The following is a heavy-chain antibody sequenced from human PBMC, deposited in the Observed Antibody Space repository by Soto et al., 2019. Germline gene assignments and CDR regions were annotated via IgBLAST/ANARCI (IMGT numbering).Heavy chain of an antibody. V-gene: IGHV1-69*04. Sequence: GASVKVSCKASGGTFSSYTISWVRQAPGQGLEWMGRIIPILGIANYAQKFQGRVTITADKSTSTAYMELSSLRSEDTAVYYCARDMVPENWFDPWGQGTLVTVSS. J-gene: IGHJ5*02. CDR2: IIPILGIA. CDR1: GGTFSSYT. CDR3: ARDMVPENWFDP. D-gene: IGHD3-10*01.